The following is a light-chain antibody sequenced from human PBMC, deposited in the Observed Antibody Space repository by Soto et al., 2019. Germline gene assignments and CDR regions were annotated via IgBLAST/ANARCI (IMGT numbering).Light chain of an antibody. CDR2: LYSVGSH. J-gene: IGLJ2*01. CDR3: QTWGTGIPI. V-gene: IGLV4-69*01. Sequence: QLVLTQSPSASASLGASVKLTCTLSSGHSNYAIAWHQQQPEKGPRFLMILYSVGSHNKGDGIPDRFSGSSSGAERYLSISSLQSEDEADYYCQTWGTGIPIFGGGTKLTVL. CDR1: SGHSNYA.